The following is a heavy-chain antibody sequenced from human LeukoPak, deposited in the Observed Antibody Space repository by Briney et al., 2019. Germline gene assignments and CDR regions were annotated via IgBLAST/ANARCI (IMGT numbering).Heavy chain of an antibody. Sequence: GGSLRLSRAASGFTFSNAWMSWVRQAPGKGLEWVGRIKSKTDGGTTDYAAPVKGRFTISRDDSKNTLYLQMNSLKTEDTAVYYCTTEQYYDFWSGYLFKDYWGQGTLVTVSS. J-gene: IGHJ4*02. D-gene: IGHD3-3*01. CDR2: IKSKTDGGTT. V-gene: IGHV3-15*01. CDR3: TTEQYYDFWSGYLFKDY. CDR1: GFTFSNAW.